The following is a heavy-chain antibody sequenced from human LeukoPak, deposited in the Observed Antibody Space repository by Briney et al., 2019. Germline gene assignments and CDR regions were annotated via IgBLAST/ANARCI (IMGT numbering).Heavy chain of an antibody. Sequence: SETLSLTCTVSGYSISSGHYWGWIRQPPGKGLEWIGGISPSGSTYYNPSLKSRVTISVDKSKNQFSLKLSSVTAADTAVYYCARDRAALGYCSSTSCYGGWFDPWGQGTLVTVSS. V-gene: IGHV4-38-2*02. CDR3: ARDRAALGYCSSTSCYGGWFDP. CDR1: GYSISSGHY. CDR2: ISPSGST. J-gene: IGHJ5*02. D-gene: IGHD2-2*01.